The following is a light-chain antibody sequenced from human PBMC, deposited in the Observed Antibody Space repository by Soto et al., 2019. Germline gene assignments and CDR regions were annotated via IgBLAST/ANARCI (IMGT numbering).Light chain of an antibody. V-gene: IGKV1-6*02. CDR3: LQDYNYPLT. CDR1: QDIRHD. J-gene: IGKJ4*01. CDR2: AAS. Sequence: AIQMTQSPSSLSAFVRDSVTITCRASQDIRHDLDWFQQKPGKAPKLLIYAASNLQSGVPSRFSGTGSGTNFTLTISSLQPEDFANYYCLQDYNYPLTFGGGTKVEVK.